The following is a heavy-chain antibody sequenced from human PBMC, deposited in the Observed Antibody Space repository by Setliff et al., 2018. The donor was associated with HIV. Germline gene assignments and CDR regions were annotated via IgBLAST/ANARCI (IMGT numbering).Heavy chain of an antibody. J-gene: IGHJ3*02. CDR2: INPNSGST. CDR1: GYTFLSYG. Sequence: ASVKVSCKVSGYTFLSYGISWVRQAPGQGLEWMGRINPNSGSTNYAQKFQGRVTMTRVTSITTAYMDLSRLRSDDTAVYYCARGTRVGANDAFDIWGQGTMVTVSS. V-gene: IGHV1-2*06. CDR3: ARGTRVGANDAFDI. D-gene: IGHD1-26*01.